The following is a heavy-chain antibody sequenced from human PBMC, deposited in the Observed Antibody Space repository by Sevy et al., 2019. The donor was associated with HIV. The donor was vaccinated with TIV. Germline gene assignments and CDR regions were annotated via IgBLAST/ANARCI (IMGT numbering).Heavy chain of an antibody. Sequence: GGSLRLSCAASGFTFSSYWMSWVRQAPGKGLEWVANIKQDGSEKYYVDSVKGRFTISRDNSKNTLYLQMNSLRAEDTALYYCARDLGSGSFSFDIWGQGTMVTVSS. J-gene: IGHJ3*02. CDR2: IKQDGSEK. CDR1: GFTFSSYW. CDR3: ARDLGSGSFSFDI. V-gene: IGHV3-7*01. D-gene: IGHD3-10*01.